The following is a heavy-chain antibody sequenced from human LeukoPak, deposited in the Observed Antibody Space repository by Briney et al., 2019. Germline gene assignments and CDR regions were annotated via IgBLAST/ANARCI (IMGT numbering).Heavy chain of an antibody. CDR1: GGTFSSYT. CDR2: IIPIFGTA. CDR3: ARERVTMIVVVGTSPDAFDI. J-gene: IGHJ3*02. V-gene: IGHV1-69*05. D-gene: IGHD3-22*01. Sequence: ASVKVSCKASGGTFSSYTISWVRQAPGQGLEWMGRIIPIFGTANYAQKFQGRVTITTGESTNTAYMELSSLRSEDTAVYYCARERVTMIVVVGTSPDAFDIWGQGTMVTVSS.